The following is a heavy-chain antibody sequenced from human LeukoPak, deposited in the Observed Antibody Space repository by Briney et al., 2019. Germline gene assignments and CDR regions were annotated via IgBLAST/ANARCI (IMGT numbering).Heavy chain of an antibody. CDR2: IRYDGSNK. Sequence: GGSLRLSCAASGFTFSSYGMHWVRQAPGEGLEWVAFIRYDGSNKYYADSVKGRFTISRDNSKNTLYLQMNSLRAEDTAVYYCAKSVVPAAIFWFDPWGQGTLVTVSS. D-gene: IGHD2-2*01. CDR1: GFTFSSYG. J-gene: IGHJ5*02. CDR3: AKSVVPAAIFWFDP. V-gene: IGHV3-30*02.